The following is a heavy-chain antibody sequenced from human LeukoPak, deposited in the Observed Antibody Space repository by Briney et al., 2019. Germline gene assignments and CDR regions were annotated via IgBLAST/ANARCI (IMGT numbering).Heavy chain of an antibody. Sequence: GRSLRLSCAASGFTFSSYGMHWVRQAPGKGLEWVAVISYDGSNKYYADSVKGRFTISRDNSKNTLYQQMNSLRAEDTAVYYCAKARRGVTTVTFLDYWGQGTLVTVSS. CDR2: ISYDGSNK. V-gene: IGHV3-30*18. CDR3: AKARRGVTTVTFLDY. CDR1: GFTFSSYG. D-gene: IGHD4-17*01. J-gene: IGHJ4*02.